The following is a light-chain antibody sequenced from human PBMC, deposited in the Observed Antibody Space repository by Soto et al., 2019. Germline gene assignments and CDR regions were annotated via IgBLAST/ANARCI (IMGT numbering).Light chain of an antibody. CDR2: YND. V-gene: IGLV1-36*01. CDR3: AAWDDSLNGVV. Sequence: QSVLTQPPSVSEAPRQRVTISCSGSSSNIGNNAENWYKQLQGKAPKLLIYYNDLLPSGVSDRFSGSKSGTSASLAISGLQSEDEADYSCAAWDDSLNGVVFGGGTKLTVL. J-gene: IGLJ2*01. CDR1: SSNIGNNA.